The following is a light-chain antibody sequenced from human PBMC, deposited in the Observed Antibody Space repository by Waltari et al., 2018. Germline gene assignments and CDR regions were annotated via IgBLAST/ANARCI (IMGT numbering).Light chain of an antibody. Sequence: DIQMTQSPSALSASVGDRVIITCRASQTIISHLNWYQQKPGKAPNLLIYAASTLQSGVPSRFIGSGSGTVFTLTITSLQPEDFATYYCQQSYRTPRTFGPGTVVDVK. CDR2: AAS. CDR1: QTIISH. CDR3: QQSYRTPRT. J-gene: IGKJ3*01. V-gene: IGKV1-39*01.